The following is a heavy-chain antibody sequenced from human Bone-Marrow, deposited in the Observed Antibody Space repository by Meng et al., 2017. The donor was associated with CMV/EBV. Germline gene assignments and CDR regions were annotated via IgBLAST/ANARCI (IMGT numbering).Heavy chain of an antibody. CDR1: GFTFSNAW. J-gene: IGHJ4*02. D-gene: IGHD3-10*01. Sequence: GFTFSNAWMRWVRQAPGKGLEWVGRIKSKTDGGTTDYAAPVKGRFTISRDDSKNTLYLQMNSLKTEDTAVYYCTTLRTMVRGVGRGYWGQGTLVTVSS. CDR3: TTLRTMVRGVGRGY. V-gene: IGHV3-15*01. CDR2: IKSKTDGGTT.